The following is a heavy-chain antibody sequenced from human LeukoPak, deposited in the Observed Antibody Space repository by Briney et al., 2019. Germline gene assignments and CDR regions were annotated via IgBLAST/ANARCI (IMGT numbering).Heavy chain of an antibody. V-gene: IGHV3-74*01. CDR3: ARGDYAFDI. J-gene: IGHJ3*02. CDR1: GFTFSVAA. CDR2: INTDGSSA. D-gene: IGHD2-21*01. Sequence: GGSLRLSCAASGFTFSVAAMTWVRQAPGKGLVWVSRINTDGSSASYADSVKGRFTISRDTAKNTLYLQMNSLRAEDTAVYYCARGDYAFDIWGQGTMVTVSS.